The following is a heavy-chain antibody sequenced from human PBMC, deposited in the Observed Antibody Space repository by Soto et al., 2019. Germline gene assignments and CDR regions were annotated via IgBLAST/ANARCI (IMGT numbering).Heavy chain of an antibody. CDR3: ARRTVLLNFDP. J-gene: IGHJ5*02. CDR1: GGTFSSYA. V-gene: IGHV1-69*01. Sequence: QVQLVQSGAEVKKPGSSVKVSCKASGGTFSSYAISWVGQGPGQGLEWMGGVIPSFGTANYAQKFQGRVTITAEESTSTAYMELSSLRSEDTAVYYCARRTVLLNFDPWGQGTVVTVSS. D-gene: IGHD3-10*01. CDR2: VIPSFGTA.